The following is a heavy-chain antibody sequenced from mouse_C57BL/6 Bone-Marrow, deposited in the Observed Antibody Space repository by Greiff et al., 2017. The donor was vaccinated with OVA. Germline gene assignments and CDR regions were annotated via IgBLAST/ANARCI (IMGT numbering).Heavy chain of an antibody. CDR3: ARPDSSGYAWFAY. D-gene: IGHD3-2*02. CDR2: LWWGDAK. CDR1: GFSLSTFGMG. V-gene: IGHV8-8*01. J-gene: IGHJ3*01. Sequence: QVTLKESGPGILQPSQTLSLTCSFSGFSLSTFGMGVGLIRQPSGQGLEWLAHLWWGDAKYYNPAMKSPITISKDTSKNQVFLKIANVDTADTATYYCARPDSSGYAWFAYWGQGTLVTVSA.